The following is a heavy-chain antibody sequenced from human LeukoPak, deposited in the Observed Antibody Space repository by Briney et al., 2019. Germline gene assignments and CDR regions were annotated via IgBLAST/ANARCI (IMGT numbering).Heavy chain of an antibody. D-gene: IGHD2-2*01. CDR2: INPSGGST. CDR3: ARAGGLVPARFDP. V-gene: IGHV1-46*01. Sequence: GASVKVSCKASGYTFTSYYMHWVRQAHGQGLEWMGIINPSGGSTSYAQKFQGRVTMTRDTSTSTVYMELSSLRSEDTAVYYCARAGGLVPARFDPWGQGTLVTVSS. CDR1: GYTFTSYY. J-gene: IGHJ5*02.